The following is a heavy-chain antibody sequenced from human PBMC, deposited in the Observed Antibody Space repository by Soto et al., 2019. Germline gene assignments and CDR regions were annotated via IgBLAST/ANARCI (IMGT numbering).Heavy chain of an antibody. CDR3: ASRITYYGSGSHNWFDP. V-gene: IGHV3-48*01. D-gene: IGHD3-10*01. Sequence: GSLRLSCAASGFTFSSYSMNWVRQAPGKGLEWVSYISSSSSTIYYADSVKGRFTISRDNAKNSLYLQMNSLRAEDTAVYYCASRITYYGSGSHNWFDPWGQGTLVTVSS. CDR1: GFTFSSYS. CDR2: ISSSSSTI. J-gene: IGHJ5*02.